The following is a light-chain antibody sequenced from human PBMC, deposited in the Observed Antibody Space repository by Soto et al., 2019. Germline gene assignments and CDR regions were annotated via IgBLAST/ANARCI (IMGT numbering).Light chain of an antibody. CDR2: KAS. CDR3: QQYNSYSYT. J-gene: IGKJ2*01. V-gene: IGKV1-5*03. CDR1: QSISSW. Sequence: DIQMTQSPSTLSASVGDRVTITCRASQSISSWLAWYQQKPGKAPKLLIYKASSLESGVPSRFSGSGSGTEFTLTISSLQTDDFANYYCQQYNSYSYTFGQGTKLEI.